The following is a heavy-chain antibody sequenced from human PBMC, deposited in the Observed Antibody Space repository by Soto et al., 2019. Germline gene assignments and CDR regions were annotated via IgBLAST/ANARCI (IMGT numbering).Heavy chain of an antibody. Sequence: QVQLVQSGAEVKKPGASVKVSCKASGYTFTSYGISWVRQAPGQGLEWMGWISAYNGNTNYAQKLQGRVTMTPDTATSTAYMELRSLNDTAVYYCARDNPALGYWGQGTLVTVSS. J-gene: IGHJ4*02. V-gene: IGHV1-18*01. CDR3: ARDNPALGY. CDR2: ISAYNGNT. CDR1: GYTFTSYG.